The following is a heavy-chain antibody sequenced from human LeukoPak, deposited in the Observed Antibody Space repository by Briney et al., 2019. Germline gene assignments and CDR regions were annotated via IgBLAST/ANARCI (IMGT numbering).Heavy chain of an antibody. J-gene: IGHJ5*02. Sequence: PGGSLRLSCAASGFIFSQYSMNWFRQAPGKGLEWVSHIRSSSETFYADSVKGRFTISRDNARNSLYLQMNNLRGEDTAIYYCARDAGNSGYGCDLWGQGTLVTVSS. V-gene: IGHV3-48*01. CDR2: IRSSSET. CDR3: ARDAGNSGYGCDL. CDR1: GFIFSQYS. D-gene: IGHD5-12*01.